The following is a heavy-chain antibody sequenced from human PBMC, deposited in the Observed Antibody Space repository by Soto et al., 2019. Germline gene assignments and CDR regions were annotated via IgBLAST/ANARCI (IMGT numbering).Heavy chain of an antibody. D-gene: IGHD3-22*01. CDR1: GYTFTSYG. J-gene: IGHJ4*02. CDR2: ISAYNGNT. CDR3: ARVRNEYYYDSSCYPDDY. Sequence: QVQLVQSGAEVKKPGASVKVSCKASGYTFTSYGISWVRKAPGQGLEWMGWISAYNGNTNYAQKLQGRVTMTTDTSTSTAYMELRSLRSDDTAVYYWARVRNEYYYDSSCYPDDYWCQGTLVTVS. V-gene: IGHV1-18*01.